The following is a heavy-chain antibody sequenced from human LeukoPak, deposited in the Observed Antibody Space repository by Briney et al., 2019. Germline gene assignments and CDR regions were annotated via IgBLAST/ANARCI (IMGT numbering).Heavy chain of an antibody. CDR3: ARDSDTAMVADPFDY. J-gene: IGHJ4*02. CDR1: GYTFTSYG. CDR2: ISAYNGNT. Sequence: ASVKVSCKASGYTFTSYGISWVRQAPGQGLEWMGGISAYNGNTNYAQKLQGRVTMTTDTSTSTAYMELRSLRSDDTAVYYCARDSDTAMVADPFDYWGQGTLVTVSS. D-gene: IGHD5-18*01. V-gene: IGHV1-18*01.